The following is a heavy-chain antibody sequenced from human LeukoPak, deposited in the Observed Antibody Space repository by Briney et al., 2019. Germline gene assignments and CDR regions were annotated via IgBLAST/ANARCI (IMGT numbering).Heavy chain of an antibody. Sequence: AGGSLRLFCAASGFTFSSYAMSSVRQAPGKGLEWVLTIIATGGSTYYADSVKGRFTISRDNAKNSLLLQMNSLRNEDTAVYYCARDTEFAFDIWGQGTMVTVSS. D-gene: IGHD3-10*01. CDR3: ARDTEFAFDI. V-gene: IGHV3-23*01. CDR2: IIATGGST. J-gene: IGHJ3*02. CDR1: GFTFSSYA.